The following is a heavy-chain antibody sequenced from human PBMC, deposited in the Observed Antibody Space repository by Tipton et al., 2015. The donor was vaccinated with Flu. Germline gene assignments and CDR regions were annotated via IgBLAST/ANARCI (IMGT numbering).Heavy chain of an antibody. V-gene: IGHV4/OR15-8*02. CDR1: RGSVSNRNW. CDR3: ARRDYSNYVSEPKNWFDP. Sequence: LSLTCSVSRGSVSNRNWWAWVRQAPGQGPEWIGKVYQDGTSDYNSSLRSRVRISSDKSKNQFFLRLNSVTAADTAMYYCARRDYSNYVSEPKNWFDPWGQGALVTVSS. CDR2: VYQDGTS. D-gene: IGHD4-11*01. J-gene: IGHJ5*02.